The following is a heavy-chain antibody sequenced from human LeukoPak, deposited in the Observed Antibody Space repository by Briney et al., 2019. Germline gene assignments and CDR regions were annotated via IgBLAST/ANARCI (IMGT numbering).Heavy chain of an antibody. D-gene: IGHD3-22*01. V-gene: IGHV1-24*01. J-gene: IGHJ4*02. CDR2: FDPEDGET. CDR1: GYTLNELS. CDR3: ATDYYYDSSGSYYTVDY. Sequence: GASVKVSCNVSGYTLNELSMHWVRQAPRKGLEWMGGFDPEDGETFYAEKFQGRVTMTEDTSTDTAYMELSSVRSEDTAVYYCATDYYYDSSGSYYTVDYWGQGTLVTVSS.